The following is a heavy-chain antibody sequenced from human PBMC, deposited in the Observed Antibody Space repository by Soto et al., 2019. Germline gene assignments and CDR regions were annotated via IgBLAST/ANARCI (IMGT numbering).Heavy chain of an antibody. Sequence: SETLSLTCAVSGGSISSDNRWSWVRQPPGKGLEWTGEMYHSGNTNYNPSLKSRVIISVDKSKNQFSMKMTSVTAADTALYYCARASASSMLRGVIINWGQGTQVTVSS. CDR1: GGSISSDNR. V-gene: IGHV4-4*02. CDR2: MYHSGNT. J-gene: IGHJ4*02. CDR3: ARASASSMLRGVIIN. D-gene: IGHD3-10*01.